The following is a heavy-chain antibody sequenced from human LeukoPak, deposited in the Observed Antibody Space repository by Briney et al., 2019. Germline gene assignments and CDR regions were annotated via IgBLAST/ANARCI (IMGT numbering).Heavy chain of an antibody. CDR1: GGTLSSYA. J-gene: IGHJ4*02. Sequence: SVKVSCKASGGTLSSYAISWVRQAPGQGLEWMGRIIPIFGTANYAQKFQGRVTITTDESTSTAYMELSSLRSEDTAVYYCASLTFGGVIFDYWGQGTLVTVSS. V-gene: IGHV1-69*05. CDR2: IIPIFGTA. D-gene: IGHD3-16*01. CDR3: ASLTFGGVIFDY.